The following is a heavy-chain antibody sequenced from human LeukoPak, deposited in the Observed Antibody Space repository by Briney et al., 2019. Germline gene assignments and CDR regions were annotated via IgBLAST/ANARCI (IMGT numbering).Heavy chain of an antibody. V-gene: IGHV3-53*01. CDR2: IHSGGNT. J-gene: IGHJ4*02. CDR1: GFTVSSSY. CDR3: VSHSDTLTSYSFDY. D-gene: IGHD3-9*01. Sequence: GGSLRLSCAASGFTVSSSYMSWVRQAPGKGLEWVSIIHSGGNTYYADSVKGRFTISRDNSKNTMSLQMNSLRAEDTAVYCGVSHSDTLTSYSFDYWGQGTLVTVSS.